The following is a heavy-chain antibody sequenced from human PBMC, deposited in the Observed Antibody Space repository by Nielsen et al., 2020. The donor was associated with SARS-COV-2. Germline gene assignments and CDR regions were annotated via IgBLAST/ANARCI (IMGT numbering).Heavy chain of an antibody. J-gene: IGHJ4*02. D-gene: IGHD4-23*01. CDR2: IGSDTTTK. CDR1: GFTFSNFN. V-gene: IGHV3-48*02. Sequence: GGSLRLSCAASGFTFSNFNMNWVRRAPGKGLEWVSYIGSDTTTKHYADSVRGRFIVSRDSAKNSLYLQMNSLRDEDTAVYFCVRDLPHGGPHDYWGQGTLVTVSS. CDR3: VRDLPHGGPHDY.